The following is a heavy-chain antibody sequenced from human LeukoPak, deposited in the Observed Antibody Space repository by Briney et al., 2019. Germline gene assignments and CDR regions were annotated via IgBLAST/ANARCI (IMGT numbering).Heavy chain of an antibody. Sequence: RGESLKISCKGYGYSFTSYWIGWVRQMSGKGLEWMGIIHPGDSKTIYSPSFEGQVTMSADKSISTAYLQWSSLKASDTAMYYCARRVGYCSGGSCYGWFDPWGQGTLVTVSS. J-gene: IGHJ5*02. CDR3: ARRVGYCSGGSCYGWFDP. V-gene: IGHV5-51*01. CDR2: IHPGDSKT. CDR1: GYSFTSYW. D-gene: IGHD2-15*01.